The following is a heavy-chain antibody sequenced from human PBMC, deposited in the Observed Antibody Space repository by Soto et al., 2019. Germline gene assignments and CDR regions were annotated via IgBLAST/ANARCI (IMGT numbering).Heavy chain of an antibody. D-gene: IGHD3-22*01. CDR3: AKGLGGYYWLIDY. CDR1: GFTFSSYA. CDR2: ISGSGGST. Sequence: GGSLRLSCAASGFTFSSYAMSWVRQAPGKGLEWVSAISGSGGSTYYADSVKGRFTISRDNSKNTLYLQMNSLRAEDTAIYYCAKGLGGYYWLIDYWGQGTLVTVSS. J-gene: IGHJ4*02. V-gene: IGHV3-23*01.